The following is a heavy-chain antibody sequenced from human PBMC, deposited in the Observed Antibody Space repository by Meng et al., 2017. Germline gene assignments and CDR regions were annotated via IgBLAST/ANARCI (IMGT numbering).Heavy chain of an antibody. CDR3: ARKFTMVRGIYNWFDP. V-gene: IGHV4-34*01. D-gene: IGHD3-10*01. Sequence: LLPQWVDGPVKALWPLSLPCGVYGGPFSGYYWSGIRQPPWKGLEWIGEINHSGSTNYNPSLKSRVTISVDTSKNQFSLKLSSVTAADTAVYYCARKFTMVRGIYNWFDPWGQGTLVTVSS. CDR1: GGPFSGYY. CDR2: INHSGST. J-gene: IGHJ5*02.